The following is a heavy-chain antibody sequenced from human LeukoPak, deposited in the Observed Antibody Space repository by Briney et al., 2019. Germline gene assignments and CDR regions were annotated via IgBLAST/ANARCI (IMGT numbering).Heavy chain of an antibody. CDR3: AKEIWPTVTIPGRTYFDY. J-gene: IGHJ4*02. CDR1: GFTFSSYA. V-gene: IGHV3-23*01. Sequence: GGSLRLSCAASGFTFSSYAMSWVRQAPGKGLEWVSAIVSSGDSTYYADSVKGRCTISRDNSKNTLYLQMNSLRADDTAVYYCAKEIWPTVTIPGRTYFDYWGQGTLVTVSS. CDR2: IVSSGDST. D-gene: IGHD4-17*01.